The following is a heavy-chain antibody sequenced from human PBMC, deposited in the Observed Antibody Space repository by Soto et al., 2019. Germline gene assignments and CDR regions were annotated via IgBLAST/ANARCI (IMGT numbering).Heavy chain of an antibody. V-gene: IGHV3-48*03. CDR3: VREDCGSTRCYTFAY. CDR2: ISSSGSTV. D-gene: IGHD2-2*02. J-gene: IGHJ4*02. Sequence: GGSLRLSCAASGFRFSNYDMNWVRQAPGKGLEWVSYISSSGSTVSYADSVKGRLTISRDNGKNSLYLQMNSLRAEDTAVYYCVREDCGSTRCYTFAYWRQGT. CDR1: GFRFSNYD.